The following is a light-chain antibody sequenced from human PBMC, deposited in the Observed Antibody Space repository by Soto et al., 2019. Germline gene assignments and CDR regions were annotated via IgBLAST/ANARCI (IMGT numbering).Light chain of an antibody. J-gene: IGLJ3*02. Sequence: SYELTQPPSVSVAPGKTARITCGGDNIGSKSVHWYQQRPGQAPVLLIYSHNDRPSGIPERFSGSNSANTATLTISRVEAGDEADYYCQVWDRSSDHVVFGGGTKLTVL. CDR1: NIGSKS. CDR2: SHN. V-gene: IGLV3-21*04. CDR3: QVWDRSSDHVV.